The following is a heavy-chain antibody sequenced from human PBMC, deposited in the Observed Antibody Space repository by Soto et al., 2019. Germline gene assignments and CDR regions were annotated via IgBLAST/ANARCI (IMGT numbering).Heavy chain of an antibody. D-gene: IGHD6-19*01. Sequence: QITLKESGPTLVKPTQTLTLTCSFSGFSLTSTAVGVNWIRQPPGKALGWLALIYWDDDNHFSPSLKSRLSVTKDTSKNPVVLTMTNIDPVDTATYYCAHGSGWLSDYWGQGILVTVSS. V-gene: IGHV2-5*02. CDR2: IYWDDDN. J-gene: IGHJ4*02. CDR3: AHGSGWLSDY. CDR1: GFSLTSTAVG.